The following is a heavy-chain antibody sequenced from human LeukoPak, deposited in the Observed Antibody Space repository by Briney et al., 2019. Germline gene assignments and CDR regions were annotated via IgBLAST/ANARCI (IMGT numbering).Heavy chain of an antibody. V-gene: IGHV4-34*01. J-gene: IGHJ3*02. CDR3: ARNGRYCSSRCSGDASDM. D-gene: IGHD2-2*01. CDR1: SFNSYY. CDR2: ISPGGTA. Sequence: PSETLSLTCAGSFNSYYWSWIRQPPGKGLEWIGEISPGGTANYNPSLKSRVTISVDTSKNQFSLRLSSVTSADTAMYYCARNGRYCSSRCSGDASDMWGQGTMVTVSS.